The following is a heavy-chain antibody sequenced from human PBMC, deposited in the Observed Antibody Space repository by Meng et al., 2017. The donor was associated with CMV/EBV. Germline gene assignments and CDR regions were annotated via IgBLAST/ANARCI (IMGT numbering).Heavy chain of an antibody. CDR1: GFIFSNAW. J-gene: IGHJ4*02. D-gene: IGHD6-13*01. V-gene: IGHV3-15*01. Sequence: EVQVVESGGGVVKPGGSLRLSCAASGFIFSNAWMSWVRQAPGKGLEWVGRIKSKTDGGTTDYAAPVKGRFTISRDDSKNTLYLQMNSLKTEDTAVYYCGPYSSSWYEGYWGQGTLVTVSS. CDR3: GPYSSSWYEGY. CDR2: IKSKTDGGTT.